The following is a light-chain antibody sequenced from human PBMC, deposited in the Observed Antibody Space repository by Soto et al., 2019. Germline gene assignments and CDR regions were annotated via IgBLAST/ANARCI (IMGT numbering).Light chain of an antibody. CDR2: AAS. Sequence: RVSIACGASQSISGYLNWYQQKPGKAPKLLIYAASSLQSGVPSRFSGSGSGTDFTLTISSLQRRGFSSNFCHQNYGTPLNLGGRTK. J-gene: IGKJ4*01. V-gene: IGKV1-39*01. CDR1: QSISGY. CDR3: HQNYGTPLN.